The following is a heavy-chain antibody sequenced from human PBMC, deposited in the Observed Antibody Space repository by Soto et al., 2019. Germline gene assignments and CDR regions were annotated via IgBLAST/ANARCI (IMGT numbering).Heavy chain of an antibody. CDR3: ASAGLPDYYDSSCFPYNWVDP. V-gene: IGHV1-69*01. CDR2: IIHIFGTA. CDR1: GGTFSSYA. J-gene: IGHJ5*02. Sequence: QVQLVQAGAEVKTPGSSVKVSCKASGGTFSSYAISWVRQAPGLVLEWMGGIIHIFGTANYAQKFQGRVTITADESTSIAYMERSRLRSEDTAVYYCASAGLPDYYDSSCFPYNWVDPWGQGTLVTVSS. D-gene: IGHD3-22*01.